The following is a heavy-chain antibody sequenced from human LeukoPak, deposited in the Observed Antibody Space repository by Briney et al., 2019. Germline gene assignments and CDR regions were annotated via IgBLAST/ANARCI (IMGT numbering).Heavy chain of an antibody. D-gene: IGHD3-22*01. J-gene: IGHJ4*02. CDR1: GFTFSNYA. Sequence: PGRSLRLSCAASGFTFSNYAIHWVRQAPGMGLEWVALISYDGSNEYYADSVKGRFTISRDNAKNSLYLQMNSLRAEDTAVYFCAKRGVVIRVILVGFHKEAQYFDSWGQGALVTVSS. V-gene: IGHV3-30*04. CDR3: AKRGVVIRVILVGFHKEAQYFDS. CDR2: ISYDGSNE.